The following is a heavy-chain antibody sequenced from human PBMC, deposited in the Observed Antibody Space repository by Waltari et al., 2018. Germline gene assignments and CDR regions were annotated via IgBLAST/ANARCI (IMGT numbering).Heavy chain of an antibody. V-gene: IGHV3-48*01. CDR2: ISSSSSTI. J-gene: IGHJ6*02. CDR1: GFTFSSYS. Sequence: EVQLVESGGGLVQPGGSLRLSCAASGFTFSSYSMNWVRQAPGKGLEWVSYISSSSSTIYYADSVKGRFTISRDNSKNTLYLQMNSLRAEDTAVYYCARDGYNYDFWSGYSIPHYYGMDVWGQGTTVTVSS. D-gene: IGHD3-3*01. CDR3: ARDGYNYDFWSGYSIPHYYGMDV.